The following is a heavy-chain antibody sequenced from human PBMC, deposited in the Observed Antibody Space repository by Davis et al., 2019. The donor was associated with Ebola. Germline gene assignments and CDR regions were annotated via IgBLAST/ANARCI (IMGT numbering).Heavy chain of an antibody. V-gene: IGHV1-69*13. CDR1: GGTFSSYA. J-gene: IGHJ4*02. CDR2: IIPIFGTA. D-gene: IGHD6-19*01. CDR3: ARRSSGWYGFDY. Sequence: SVKVSCKASGGTFSSYAISWVRQAPGQGLEWMGWIIPIFGTANYAQKFQGRVTITADESTSTAYMELSSLRSEDTAVYYCARRSSGWYGFDYWGQGTLVTVSS.